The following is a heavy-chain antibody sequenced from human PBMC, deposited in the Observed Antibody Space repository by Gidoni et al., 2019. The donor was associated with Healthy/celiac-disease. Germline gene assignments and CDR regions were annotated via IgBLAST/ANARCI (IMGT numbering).Heavy chain of an antibody. CDR1: GGSFSGYS. D-gene: IGHD1-26*01. CDR2: INHSGST. V-gene: IGHV4-34*01. Sequence: QVTLRQWGAGLVEPSETLSLTCAVYGGSFSGYSWSWIRQPPGKGLEWSGEINHSGSTNYNPSLKSRVTISVDTSKNQFSLKLSSVTAADTAVYYCATVIGLAFDIWGQGTMVTVSS. J-gene: IGHJ3*02. CDR3: ATVIGLAFDI.